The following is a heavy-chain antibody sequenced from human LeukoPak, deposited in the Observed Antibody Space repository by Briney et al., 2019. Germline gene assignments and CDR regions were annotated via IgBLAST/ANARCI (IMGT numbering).Heavy chain of an antibody. J-gene: IGHJ4*02. V-gene: IGHV4-31*03. CDR1: GGSISSGGYY. Sequence: PSETLSLTCTVSGGSISSGGYYWSWIRQHPGKGLEWIGYIYYSGSTYYNPSLKSRVTISVDTSKNQFSLKLSSVTAADTAVYYCARDRYYGWGSYPYFDYWGQGTLVTVSS. D-gene: IGHD3-10*01. CDR3: ARDRYYGWGSYPYFDY. CDR2: IYYSGST.